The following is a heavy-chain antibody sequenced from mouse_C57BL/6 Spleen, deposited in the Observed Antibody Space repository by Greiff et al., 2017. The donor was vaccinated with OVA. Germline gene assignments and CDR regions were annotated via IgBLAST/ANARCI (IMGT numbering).Heavy chain of an antibody. J-gene: IGHJ3*01. CDR1: GYTFTGYW. V-gene: IGHV1-9*01. CDR2: ILPGSGST. D-gene: IGHD2-5*01. CDR3: ASGYSNYRFAY. Sequence: VKLQESGAELMKPGASVKLSCKATGYTFTGYWIEWVKQRPGHGLEWIGEILPGSGSTNYNEKFKGKATFTADTSSNTAYMQLSSLTTEDSAIYYCASGYSNYRFAYWGQGTLVTVSA.